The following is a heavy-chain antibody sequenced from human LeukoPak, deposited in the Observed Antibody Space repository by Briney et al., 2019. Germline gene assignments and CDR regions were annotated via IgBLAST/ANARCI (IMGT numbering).Heavy chain of an antibody. CDR3: ARTTEGGYTYGYFFYYYMDV. J-gene: IGHJ6*03. CDR2: IYHSGST. Sequence: SGTLSLTCAVSGGSVSSSNWWSWVRQPPGKGLEWIGEIYHSGSTNYNPSLKSRVTISVDTSKNQFSLKLTSVTAADTAVYYCARTTEGGYTYGYFFYYYMDVWGKGTTVTISS. D-gene: IGHD5-18*01. V-gene: IGHV4-4*02. CDR1: GGSVSSSNW.